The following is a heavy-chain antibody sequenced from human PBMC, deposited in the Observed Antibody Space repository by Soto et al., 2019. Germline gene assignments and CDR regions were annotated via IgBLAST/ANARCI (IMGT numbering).Heavy chain of an antibody. V-gene: IGHV4-31*03. J-gene: IGHJ6*02. CDR2: IYYSGST. CDR1: GGSISSGGYY. Sequence: QVQLQESGPGLVKPSQTLSLTCTVSGGSISSGGYYWSWIRQHPGKGLEWIGYIYYSGSTYYNPSIKSRVTISVDTSKNQFSLKLSSVTAADTAVYYCARDIPLYGSGTYGMDVWGQGTTVTVSS. D-gene: IGHD3-10*01. CDR3: ARDIPLYGSGTYGMDV.